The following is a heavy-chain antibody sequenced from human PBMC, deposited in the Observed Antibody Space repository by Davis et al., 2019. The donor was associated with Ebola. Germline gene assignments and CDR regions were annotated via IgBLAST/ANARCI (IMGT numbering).Heavy chain of an antibody. CDR3: AKDKNPRYCGGDCYNWFDP. Sequence: SLKISCAASGFTFDDYAMHWVRQDPGKGLEWVSGISWNSGSIGYADSVKGRFTISRDNAKNSLYLQMNSLRAEDTALYYCAKDKNPRYCGGDCYNWFDPWGQGTLVTVSS. V-gene: IGHV3-9*01. CDR1: GFTFDDYA. J-gene: IGHJ5*02. D-gene: IGHD2-21*01. CDR2: ISWNSGSI.